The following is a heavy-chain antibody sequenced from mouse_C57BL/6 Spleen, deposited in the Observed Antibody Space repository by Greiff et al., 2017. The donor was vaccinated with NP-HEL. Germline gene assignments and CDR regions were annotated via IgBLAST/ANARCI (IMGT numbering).Heavy chain of an antibody. V-gene: IGHV6-6*01. CDR3: TSTVAYYFDY. J-gene: IGHJ2*01. CDR2: IRNKANNHAT. D-gene: IGHD1-1*01. Sequence: EVQLQQSGGGLAQPGGSMKLSCAVSGFTFSDAWMDWVRRSPEKGLEWVAEIRNKANNHATSYAESVKGRFTISRDDSKNSVYLKMNSSKAEDTGIYYCTSTVAYYFDYWGQGTTLTVSS. CDR1: GFTFSDAW.